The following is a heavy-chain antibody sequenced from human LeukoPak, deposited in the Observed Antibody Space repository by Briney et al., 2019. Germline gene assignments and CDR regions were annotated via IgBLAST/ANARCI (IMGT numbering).Heavy chain of an antibody. Sequence: SETLSLTCAVYGGSFSGYYWSWIRQPPGKGLEWIGEINHSGSTNYNPSLKSRVTISVDTSKNQFSLKLSSVTAADTAVYYCARAGPTAAGTEESGNWFDPWGQGTLVTVSS. CDR1: GGSFSGYY. J-gene: IGHJ5*02. V-gene: IGHV4-34*01. CDR2: INHSGST. CDR3: ARAGPTAAGTEESGNWFDP. D-gene: IGHD6-13*01.